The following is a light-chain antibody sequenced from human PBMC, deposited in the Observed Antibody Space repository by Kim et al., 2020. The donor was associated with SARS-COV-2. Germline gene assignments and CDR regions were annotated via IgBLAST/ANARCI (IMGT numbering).Light chain of an antibody. V-gene: IGLV2-14*01. CDR2: DVT. J-gene: IGLJ3*02. CDR3: SSYTTSTTWV. Sequence: QSALTQPAYVSGSPGQPITISCTGTNSDIGGHNSASWYQQYPGKAPKLLIYDVTRRASGVSNRFSGSKSGNTASLTITGLQTEDEADYYCSSYTTSTTWVFGGGTKVTVL. CDR1: NSDIGGHNS.